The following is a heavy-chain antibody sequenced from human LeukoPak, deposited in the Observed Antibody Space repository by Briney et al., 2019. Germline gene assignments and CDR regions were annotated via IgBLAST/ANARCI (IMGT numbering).Heavy chain of an antibody. CDR1: GFTFSSYS. D-gene: IGHD3-10*01. V-gene: IGHV3-21*01. CDR3: ARAYGSGSYYIVPPARAARNGMDV. CDR2: ISSSSSYI. Sequence: GGSLRLSCAASGFTFSSYSMNWVRQAPGKGLEWVSSISSSSSYIYYADSVKGRFTISRDNAKNSLYLQMNSLRAEDTAVYYCARAYGSGSYYIVPPARAARNGMDVWGQGTTVTVSS. J-gene: IGHJ6*02.